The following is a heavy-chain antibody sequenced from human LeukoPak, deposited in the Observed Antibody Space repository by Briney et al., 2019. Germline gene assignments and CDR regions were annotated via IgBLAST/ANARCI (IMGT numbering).Heavy chain of an antibody. CDR1: GVTVSSNH. D-gene: IGHD1-20*01. CDR2: ISYDGSNK. V-gene: IGHV3-30*18. J-gene: IGHJ4*02. CDR3: AKVGPVGVTGTTDY. Sequence: GSLRLSCAVSGVTVSSNHMSWVRQAPGKGLEWVAVISYDGSNKYYADSVKGRFTISSDNSKDTLYLQMNSLRAEDTAVYYCAKVGPVGVTGTTDYWGQGALVTVSS.